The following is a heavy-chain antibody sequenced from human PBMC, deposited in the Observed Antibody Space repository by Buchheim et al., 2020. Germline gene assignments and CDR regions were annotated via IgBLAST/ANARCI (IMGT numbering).Heavy chain of an antibody. CDR3: ARVFRGEEQQLVLSYWFDP. J-gene: IGHJ5*02. CDR2: INPSGGST. D-gene: IGHD6-13*01. CDR1: GYTFTSYY. V-gene: IGHV1-46*01. Sequence: QVQLVQSGAEVKKPGASVKVSCKASGYTFTSYYMHWVRQAPGQGLEWMGIINPSGGSTSYAQKFQGRVTMTRDTSTSTVYMELSSLRSEDTAVYYCARVFRGEEQQLVLSYWFDPWGQGTL.